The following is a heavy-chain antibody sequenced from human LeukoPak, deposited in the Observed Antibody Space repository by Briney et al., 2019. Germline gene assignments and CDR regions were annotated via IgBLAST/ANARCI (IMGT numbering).Heavy chain of an antibody. CDR2: IHYSGGT. J-gene: IGHJ4*02. Sequence: SETLSLTCTVSGGSISSYYWGWIRQPPGKGLEWIGYIHYSGGTNYNPSLRSRVTISVDTSKNRFSLKMSSVTAEDTAVYYCARQGKYSSSSALGYWGQGTLVTVSS. V-gene: IGHV4-59*01. CDR1: GGSISSYY. CDR3: ARQGKYSSSSALGY. D-gene: IGHD6-6*01.